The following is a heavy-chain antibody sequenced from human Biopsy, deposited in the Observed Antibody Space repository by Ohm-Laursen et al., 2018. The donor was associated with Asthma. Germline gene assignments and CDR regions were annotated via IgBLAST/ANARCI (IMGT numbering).Heavy chain of an antibody. V-gene: IGHV3-30*03. CDR1: RFTYE. J-gene: IGHJ4*02. CDR3: ARYYYDSSGYYYDHFDY. CDR2: ISYDGSYK. D-gene: IGHD3-22*01. Sequence: SLRLSCAASRFTYEMHWVRQAPGKGLEWVAVISYDGSYKYYTDSVKGRFTISRDNSKNTLFLQMNSLRLEDTAVYYCARYYYDSSGYYYDHFDYWGQGTLVTVSS.